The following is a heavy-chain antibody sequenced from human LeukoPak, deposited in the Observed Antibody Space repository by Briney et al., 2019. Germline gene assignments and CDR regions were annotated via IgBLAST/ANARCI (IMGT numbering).Heavy chain of an antibody. V-gene: IGHV3-23*01. D-gene: IGHD3-22*01. CDR2: ISGSGGST. J-gene: IGHJ4*02. CDR3: ARAGNGYYAD. CDR1: GFTFSSYA. Sequence: GGSLRLSCAASGFTFSSYAMSWVRQAPGKGLEWVSAISGSGGSTYYADSVKGRFTISRDNSKNTLYLHMNSLRAEDTAMYYCARAGNGYYADWGQGALVTVSS.